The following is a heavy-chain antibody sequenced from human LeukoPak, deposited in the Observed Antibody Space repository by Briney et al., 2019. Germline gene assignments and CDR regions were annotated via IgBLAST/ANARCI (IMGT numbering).Heavy chain of an antibody. CDR2: ISSSSSYI. D-gene: IGHD3-10*01. CDR3: ARDFSVWFGELLHDY. J-gene: IGHJ4*02. CDR1: GFTFNTYA. V-gene: IGHV3-21*01. Sequence: GGSLRLSCAASGFTFNTYAMSWVRQAPGKGLEWVSSISSSSSYIYYADSVKGRFTISRDNAKNSLYLQMNSLRAEDTAVYYCARDFSVWFGELLHDYWGQGTLVTVSS.